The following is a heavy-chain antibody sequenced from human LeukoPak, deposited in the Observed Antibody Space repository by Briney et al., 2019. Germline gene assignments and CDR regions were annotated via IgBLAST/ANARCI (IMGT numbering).Heavy chain of an antibody. CDR2: ISYDGSNK. J-gene: IGHJ4*02. CDR1: GFTFSSYA. Sequence: PGRSLRLSCAASGFTFSSYAMHWVRQAPGKGLEWVAVISYDGSNKYYADSVKGRFTISRDNSKNTLYLQMNSLRAEDTAVCYCARGAYSSSWSNFDYWGQGTLVTVSS. V-gene: IGHV3-30*04. CDR3: ARGAYSSSWSNFDY. D-gene: IGHD6-13*01.